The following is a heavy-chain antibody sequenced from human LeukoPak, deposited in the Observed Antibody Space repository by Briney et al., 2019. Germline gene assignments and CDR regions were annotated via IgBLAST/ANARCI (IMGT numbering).Heavy chain of an antibody. J-gene: IGHJ4*02. CDR2: IYHSGST. D-gene: IGHD3-10*01. V-gene: IGHV4-38-2*01. Sequence: PSETLSLTCAVSGYSISSGYYWGWIRQPPGKGLEWIGSIYHSGSTYHNPSLKSRVTISVDTSKNQFSLKLSSVTAADTAVYYCARRITMVRGVIISLLYFDYWGQGTLVTVSS. CDR3: ARRITMVRGVIISLLYFDY. CDR1: GYSISSGYY.